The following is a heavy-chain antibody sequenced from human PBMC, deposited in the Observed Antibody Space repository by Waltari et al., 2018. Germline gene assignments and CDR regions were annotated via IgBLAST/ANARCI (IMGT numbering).Heavy chain of an antibody. CDR3: ARLNEAELLWYGELRY. CDR2: IYPGYADT. D-gene: IGHD3-10*01. J-gene: IGHJ4*02. V-gene: IGHV5-51*01. Sequence: EVQLVQSGAEVKKPGESLKISCKGSGYSFTSYWIGWVRQMPGKGLEWLGLIYPGYADTRYRPSFQGEVTNAATKAISSDCLRWSSLKASDAAMYHCARLNEAELLWYGELRYWGQGTLVTVSS. CDR1: GYSFTSYW.